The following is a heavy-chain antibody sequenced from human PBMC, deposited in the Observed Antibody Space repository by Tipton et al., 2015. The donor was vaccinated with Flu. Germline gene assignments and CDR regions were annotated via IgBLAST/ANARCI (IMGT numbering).Heavy chain of an antibody. CDR2: IYPADSDT. J-gene: IGHJ4*02. CDR3: ARSRLRGIITGVGFDY. D-gene: IGHD7-27*01. V-gene: IGHV5-51*01. CDR1: GYSFSSHW. Sequence: VQLVQSGAEVKKSGESLKISCKGSGYSFSSHWIVWVRQMPGRGLEWMGVIYPADSDTRYSPSFQGQVTMSADKSTNTAYLQWSGRKASDTAIYYCARSRLRGIITGVGFDYWGQGTLVTVSS.